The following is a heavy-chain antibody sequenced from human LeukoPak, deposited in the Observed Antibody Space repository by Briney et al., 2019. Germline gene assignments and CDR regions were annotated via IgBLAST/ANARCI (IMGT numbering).Heavy chain of an antibody. V-gene: IGHV4-59*01. Sequence: PSETLSLTCTASGDSLSSYLWSWIRQPPGKGLEWIGFVSDTGSASYNPSLKSRLTISADTSKNQFSLKLNSVSPADTALYYCARSHNGPQYGNFDFWGQGSLVTVSS. CDR2: VSDTGSA. J-gene: IGHJ4*02. CDR1: GDSLSSYL. CDR3: ARSHNGPQYGNFDF. D-gene: IGHD2-8*01.